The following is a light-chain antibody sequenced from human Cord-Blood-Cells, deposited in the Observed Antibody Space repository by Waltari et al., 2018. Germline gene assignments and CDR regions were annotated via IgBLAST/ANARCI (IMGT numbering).Light chain of an antibody. CDR3: QQYGSSPLFT. J-gene: IGKJ3*01. CDR1: QSVSSSY. V-gene: IGKV3-20*01. Sequence: EIVFTQSPGTLSLSPGERATPSCRASQSVSSSYLAWYQQKPGQAPRLLIYGASSRATGIPDRFSGSGSGTDFTLTISRLEPEDFAVYYCQQYGSSPLFTFGPGTKVDIK. CDR2: GAS.